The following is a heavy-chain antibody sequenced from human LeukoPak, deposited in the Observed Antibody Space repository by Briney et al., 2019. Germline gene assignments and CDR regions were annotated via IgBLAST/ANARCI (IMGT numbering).Heavy chain of an antibody. CDR3: ARDPDYYGMDV. Sequence: GGSLRLSCAASGFTVSSNYMSWVRQAPGKGLEWVSVIYSGGSTYYADSVKGRFTISRDNSTNTLYLQMNSLRAEDTAVYSCARDPDYYGMDVWGQGTTVTVSS. CDR2: IYSGGST. D-gene: IGHD3-10*01. V-gene: IGHV3-53*01. J-gene: IGHJ6*02. CDR1: GFTVSSNY.